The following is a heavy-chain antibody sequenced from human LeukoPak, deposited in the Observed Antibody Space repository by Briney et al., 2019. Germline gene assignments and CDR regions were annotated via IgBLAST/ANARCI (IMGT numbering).Heavy chain of an antibody. CDR3: ARRRYYYGSGSLYYYFDY. D-gene: IGHD3-10*01. Sequence: GESLKISCKGSGYSFTSYWIGWERQMPGKGLEWMGIIYPGDSDTRYSPSFQGQVTISADKSISTAYLQWSSLKASDTAMYYCARRRYYYGSGSLYYYFDYWGQGTLVTVSS. V-gene: IGHV5-51*01. CDR2: IYPGDSDT. CDR1: GYSFTSYW. J-gene: IGHJ4*02.